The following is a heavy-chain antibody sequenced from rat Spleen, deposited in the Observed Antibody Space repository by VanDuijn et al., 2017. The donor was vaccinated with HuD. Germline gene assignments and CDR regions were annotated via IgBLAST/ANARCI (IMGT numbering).Heavy chain of an antibody. Sequence: EVQLVESGGGLVQPGRSLKLSCTASGFIFSDYAMAWVRQSPKKGLEWVATISYDGSSTYYRDSVRGRFTISRHNAKSALYLQMGSLRSEDTATYYCASGLYNWFTYWGQGTLVTVSS. CDR1: GFIFSDYA. CDR2: ISYDGSST. J-gene: IGHJ3*01. V-gene: IGHV5-7*01. CDR3: ASGLYNWFTY.